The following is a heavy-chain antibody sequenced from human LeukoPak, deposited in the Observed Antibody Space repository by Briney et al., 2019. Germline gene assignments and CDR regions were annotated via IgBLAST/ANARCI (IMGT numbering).Heavy chain of an antibody. CDR1: GGTFSSYA. Sequence: SVKVSCKASGGTFSSYAISWVRQAPGQGLEWRGGIIPIFGTANYAQKFQGRVTITADKSPSTAYMELSSLRSEDTAVYYCARLMVYFFDYWGQGTLVTVSS. CDR3: ARLMVYFFDY. V-gene: IGHV1-69*06. CDR2: IIPIFGTA. D-gene: IGHD3-10*01. J-gene: IGHJ4*02.